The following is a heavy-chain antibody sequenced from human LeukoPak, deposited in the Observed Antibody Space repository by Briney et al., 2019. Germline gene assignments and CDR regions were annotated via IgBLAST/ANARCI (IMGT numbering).Heavy chain of an antibody. V-gene: IGHV4-59*12. CDR1: GGSISSYY. D-gene: IGHD2-15*01. Sequence: SETLSLTCTVSGGSISSYYWSWIRQPPGKGLEWIGYIYYSGGTSYNPSLKSRVTISVDTSKNQFSLKLSSVTAADTAVYYCARVFGRRGYSYGQGYCSGGSCYSDAFDIWGQGTMVTVSS. J-gene: IGHJ3*02. CDR3: ARVFGRRGYSYGQGYCSGGSCYSDAFDI. CDR2: IYYSGGT.